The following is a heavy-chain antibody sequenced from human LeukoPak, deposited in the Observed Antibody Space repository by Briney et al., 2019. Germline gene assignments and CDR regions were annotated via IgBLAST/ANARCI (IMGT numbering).Heavy chain of an antibody. D-gene: IGHD6-13*01. CDR3: AACIAAAGTYNWFDP. V-gene: IGHV4-38-2*02. J-gene: IGHJ5*02. CDR1: GYSISSGYY. CDR2: IYHSGST. Sequence: PSETLSLTCTVSGYSISSGYYWGWIRPPPGKGLEWIGSIYHSGSTYYNPSLKSRVTISVDTSKNQFSLKLSSVTAADTTVYYCAACIAAAGTYNWFDPWGQGTLVTVSS.